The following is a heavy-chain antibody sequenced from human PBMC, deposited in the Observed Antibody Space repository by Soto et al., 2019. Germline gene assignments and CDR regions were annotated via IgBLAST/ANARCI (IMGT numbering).Heavy chain of an antibody. J-gene: IGHJ6*03. CDR3: AREEGYYYMDV. CDR1: GFNFDDYA. V-gene: IGHV3-9*01. Sequence: SLSLSCEASGFNFDDYAMHWVRQAPGKGQEWVSGISWNSGSIGYADSVKGRFTISRDNAKNSLYLQMNSLRAEDTAVYYCAREEGYYYMDVWGKGTTVTVSS. CDR2: ISWNSGSI.